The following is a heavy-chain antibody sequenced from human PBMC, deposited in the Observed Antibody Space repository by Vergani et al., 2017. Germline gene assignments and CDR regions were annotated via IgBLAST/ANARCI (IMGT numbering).Heavy chain of an antibody. Sequence: QVQLQESGPGLVKPSQTLSLTCTVSGGSISSGDYYWSWIRQPPGKGLEWIGYIYYSGSTYYNPSLKSRVTISVDTSKNQFSLKLSSVTAADTAVYYCARLGGSSWYKEGNWFDPWGQGTLVTVSS. CDR1: GGSISSGDYY. V-gene: IGHV4-30-4*01. J-gene: IGHJ5*02. CDR2: IYYSGST. CDR3: ARLGGSSWYKEGNWFDP. D-gene: IGHD6-13*01.